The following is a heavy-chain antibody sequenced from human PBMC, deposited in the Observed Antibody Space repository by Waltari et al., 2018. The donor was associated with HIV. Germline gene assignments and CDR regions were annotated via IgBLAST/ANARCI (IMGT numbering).Heavy chain of an antibody. J-gene: IGHJ3*02. V-gene: IGHV4-4*02. D-gene: IGHD3-22*01. CDR1: GDSISSTNW. CDR2: IYHSGSV. Sequence: QVQLQESGPGLVKPSATLSLTCAVSGDSISSTNWWSWVRQPPGKGLEWIGEIYHSGSVNYNPSLKSRLTISVDKSKNQFSLKLRSVTAADTAVYYCATLGHYDTTIDVAVDIWGQGTMVTVSS. CDR3: ATLGHYDTTIDVAVDI.